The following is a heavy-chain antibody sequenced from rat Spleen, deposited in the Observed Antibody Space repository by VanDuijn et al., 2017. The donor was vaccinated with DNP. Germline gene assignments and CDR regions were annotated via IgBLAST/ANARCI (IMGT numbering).Heavy chain of an antibody. CDR1: GYSITSDYR. CDR2: INSEGTT. CDR3: AISTDCGCNWDY. J-gene: IGHJ2*01. V-gene: IGHV3-3*01. D-gene: IGHD1-4*01. Sequence: EVQLQESGPGLVKPSQSLSLTCSVTGYSITSDYRWNWIRKFPGNKLEWMGYINSEGTTNYNPSLKSRIPITRDTSKNQYFLQVKSITTEDTAAYCCAISTDCGCNWDYWGQGVMVPVSS.